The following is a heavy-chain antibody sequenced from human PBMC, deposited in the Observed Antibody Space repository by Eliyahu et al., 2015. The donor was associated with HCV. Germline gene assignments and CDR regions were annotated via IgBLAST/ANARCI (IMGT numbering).Heavy chain of an antibody. V-gene: IGHV3-53*02. J-gene: IGHJ4*02. CDR3: ARGVEY. D-gene: IGHD2-8*02. CDR2: IYIGGAT. Sequence: EVQLVETGGGLIQPGGSLRLSCAVSGSTVNSNFMSWVRQAPGKGLEWVSVIYIGGATNYADSVKGRFTISRDTSKNTVSLQMNSLRVEDTAVYYCARGVEYWGQGTLVTVAS. CDR1: GSTVNSNF.